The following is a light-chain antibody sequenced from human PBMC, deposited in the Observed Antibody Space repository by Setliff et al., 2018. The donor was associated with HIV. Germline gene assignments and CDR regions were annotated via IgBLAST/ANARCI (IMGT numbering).Light chain of an antibody. Sequence: QSVLTQPPSVSAAPGQKFTVSCSANSSHFGGDSISWYQQFPGRAPRFFIDVNDQRPSGIPDRFSASKSATSATLIITGLQSGDEADYYCGAWDDTLNIYVFGPGTKSPS. CDR2: VND. CDR1: SSHFGGDS. V-gene: IGLV1-51*01. CDR3: GAWDDTLNIYV. J-gene: IGLJ1*01.